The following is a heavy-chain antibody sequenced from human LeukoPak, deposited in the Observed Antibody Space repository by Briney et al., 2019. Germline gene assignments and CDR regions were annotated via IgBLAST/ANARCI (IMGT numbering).Heavy chain of an antibody. D-gene: IGHD6-13*01. Sequence: PGGSLRLCCAASGFTFRTFGMHWVRQAPGKGPEWVAVISYDGKTKHFADSVKGRFTISRDNSKNTLFLQMNSLRYEDSAVYFCAKGSAAAAVLDYWGQGTLVTVSS. V-gene: IGHV3-30*18. CDR1: GFTFRTFG. CDR3: AKGSAAAAVLDY. CDR2: ISYDGKTK. J-gene: IGHJ4*02.